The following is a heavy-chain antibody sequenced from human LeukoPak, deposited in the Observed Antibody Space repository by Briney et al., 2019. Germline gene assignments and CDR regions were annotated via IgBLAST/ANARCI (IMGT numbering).Heavy chain of an antibody. V-gene: IGHV3-74*03. CDR3: ARGPDHGGSYYHD. Sequence: GSLRLSCAASGFTFSSYWMYWVRQAPGKGLVWVSRINSDGSTTEYADSVKGRFTISRDNAKNTLFLQLSSLRAEDTAVYYCARGPDHGGSYYHDWGQGTLVTVSS. CDR1: GFTFSSYW. CDR2: INSDGSTT. J-gene: IGHJ4*02. D-gene: IGHD1-26*01.